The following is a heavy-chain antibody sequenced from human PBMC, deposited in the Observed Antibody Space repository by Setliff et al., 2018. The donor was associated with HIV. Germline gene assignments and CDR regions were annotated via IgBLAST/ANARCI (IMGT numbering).Heavy chain of an antibody. CDR1: GDTNPSDA. J-gene: IGHJ4*02. Sequence: ASVKVSCKASGDTNPSDAISWVRQAPGQGLEWMGWITPNSGGTEYAGKFQDRVTMTRDTSSSTAYMELSRLRSDDTAVYYCATGRDSSGYYFLANYWGRGTLVTVSS. CDR3: ATGRDSSGYYFLANY. CDR2: ITPNSGGT. D-gene: IGHD3-22*01. V-gene: IGHV1-2*02.